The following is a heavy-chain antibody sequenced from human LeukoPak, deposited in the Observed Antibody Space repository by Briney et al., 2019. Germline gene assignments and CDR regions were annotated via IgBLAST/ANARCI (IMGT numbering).Heavy chain of an antibody. V-gene: IGHV3-33*06. J-gene: IGHJ4*02. CDR3: AKVPNLSILTAGKGYFDY. CDR1: GFTFSSYG. D-gene: IGHD6-13*01. Sequence: GGPLRLSCAASGFTFSSYGMHWVRQAPGKGLEWVAVILSDGSKEFYTDSVKGRFTISRDNPKNTLYLQMNSLRTEDTAKYYCAKVPNLSILTAGKGYFDYWGQGTLVTVSS. CDR2: ILSDGSKE.